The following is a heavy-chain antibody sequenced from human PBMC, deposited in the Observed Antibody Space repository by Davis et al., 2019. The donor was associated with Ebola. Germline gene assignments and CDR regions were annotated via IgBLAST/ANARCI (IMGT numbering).Heavy chain of an antibody. J-gene: IGHJ4*02. CDR1: GFTFSSYG. CDR3: ARLQHMHAVTPPGY. V-gene: IGHV3-33*03. CDR2: IWYDGSNK. D-gene: IGHD2-15*01. Sequence: PGGSLRLSCAASGFTFSSYGMHWVRQAPGKGLEWVAVIWYDGSNKYYADSVKGRFTISRDNSQNSLELEMNSLRAEDTAVYYCARLQHMHAVTPPGYWGQGILVTVSS.